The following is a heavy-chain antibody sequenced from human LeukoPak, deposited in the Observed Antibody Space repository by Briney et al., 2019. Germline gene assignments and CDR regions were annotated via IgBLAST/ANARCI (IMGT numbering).Heavy chain of an antibody. J-gene: IGHJ5*02. CDR2: TYYRSKWYN. CDR1: GDSVSSNSAA. CDR3: ATAPAYCSSTSCYENWFDP. Sequence: SQNLSLTCAISGDSVSSNSAAWNWIRQSPSRGLEWLGRTYYRSKWYNDYAVSVKSRITINPDTSKNQFSLQLNSVTPEDTAVYYCATAPAYCSSTSCYENWFDPWGQGTLVTVSS. D-gene: IGHD2-2*01. V-gene: IGHV6-1*01.